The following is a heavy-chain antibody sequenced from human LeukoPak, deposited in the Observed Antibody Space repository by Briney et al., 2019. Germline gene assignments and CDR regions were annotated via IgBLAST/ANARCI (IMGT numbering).Heavy chain of an antibody. J-gene: IGHJ4*02. Sequence: GGSLRLSCPASGFTFSNCAMHWVRQAPGKGMEYVSTINIDEDRTFDADSVKGRFTISRDNSKNTLYLQMSTLRAEDTAVYYCGKDLSGTYSFDYWGQGTLVTVSS. V-gene: IGHV3-64D*09. CDR2: INIDEDRT. CDR3: GKDLSGTYSFDY. CDR1: GFTFSNCA. D-gene: IGHD1-26*01.